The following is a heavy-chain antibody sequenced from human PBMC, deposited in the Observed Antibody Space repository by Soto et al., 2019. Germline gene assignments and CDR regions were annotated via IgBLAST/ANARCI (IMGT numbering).Heavy chain of an antibody. CDR2: ISGSGGST. Sequence: EVQLLESGGGLVQPGGSLRLSCAASGFTFSSYAMSWVRQAPGKGLEWVSAISGSGGSTYYADSVKGRFTISRDNSKNTLYLQMNSLRAEDTAVYYCAKDGDCSGGSCYSPRGWFDPWGQGTLVTVSS. D-gene: IGHD2-15*01. J-gene: IGHJ5*02. V-gene: IGHV3-23*01. CDR3: AKDGDCSGGSCYSPRGWFDP. CDR1: GFTFSSYA.